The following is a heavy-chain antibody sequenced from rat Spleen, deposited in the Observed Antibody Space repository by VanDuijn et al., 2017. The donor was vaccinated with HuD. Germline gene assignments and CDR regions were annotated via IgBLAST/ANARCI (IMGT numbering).Heavy chain of an antibody. D-gene: IGHD1-4*01. CDR2: ISYDGSST. CDR1: GFTFSDYN. CDR3: ASVYTPGWFAY. Sequence: EVQLVESGGGLVQPGRSLKLSCAASGFTFSDYNMAWVRQAPKKGLEWVATISYDGSSTYYRGSVKGRFTISRDNAKSTLYLQMDSRRSEDTATYYCASVYTPGWFAYWGQGTLVTVSS. J-gene: IGHJ3*01. V-gene: IGHV5-7*01.